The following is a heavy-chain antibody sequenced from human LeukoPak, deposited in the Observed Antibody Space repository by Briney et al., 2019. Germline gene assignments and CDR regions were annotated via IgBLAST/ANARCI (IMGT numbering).Heavy chain of an antibody. Sequence: GGSLRLSCAASGFTFSNYAMTWVRQAPGKGLEWVGRIKAKAHGGTIEYAAPVKGRFTISRDDSKNTLYLQMNSLKTEDTAVYYCTTDGVGVEGATYDNWGQGTLVSVSS. D-gene: IGHD1-26*01. CDR3: TTDGVGVEGATYDN. V-gene: IGHV3-15*01. CDR1: GFTFSNYA. J-gene: IGHJ4*02. CDR2: IKAKAHGGTI.